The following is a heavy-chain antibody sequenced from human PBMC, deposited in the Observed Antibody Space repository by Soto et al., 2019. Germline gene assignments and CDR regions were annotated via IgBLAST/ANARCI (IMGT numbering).Heavy chain of an antibody. J-gene: IGHJ6*02. CDR3: ARDLGTALVGFDYGMDV. CDR1: GFTFSNYW. Sequence: PGGSLRLSCAASGFTFSNYWMSWVRQAPGKGLEWVANIKKDGSDKNYVDSVEGRFSISRDNAKNPLYLQMYGLRAEDTAVYYCARDLGTALVGFDYGMDVWGQGTTVTVSS. CDR2: IKKDGSDK. V-gene: IGHV3-7*01. D-gene: IGHD5-18*01.